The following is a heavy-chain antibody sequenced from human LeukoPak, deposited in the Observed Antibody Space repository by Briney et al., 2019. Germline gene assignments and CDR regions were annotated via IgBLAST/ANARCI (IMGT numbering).Heavy chain of an antibody. V-gene: IGHV3-66*02. CDR3: ATSEHVLRYFDWLN. CDR1: GFTVSSNY. CDR2: IYSGGST. Sequence: GRSLRLSCVAAGFTVSSNYMSWVRQAPGKGLEWVSVIYSGGSTYYADSVKGRFTISRDNSKNTLYLQMNSLRAEDTAVYYCATSEHVLRYFDWLNWGQGTLVSVSS. D-gene: IGHD3-9*01. J-gene: IGHJ4*02.